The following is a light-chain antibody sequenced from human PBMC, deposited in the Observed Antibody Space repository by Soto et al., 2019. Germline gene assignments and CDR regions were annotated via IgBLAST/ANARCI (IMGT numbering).Light chain of an antibody. CDR3: QQYGSSGT. CDR1: QSLTNNY. J-gene: IGKJ1*01. CDR2: GAS. Sequence: EIVLTQSPATLSLSPGERATLSCRASQSLTNNYFAWYQQKPGQAPRLLIYGASNRATGIPDRFSGSGSGTDFTLTISRLEPEDFAVYYCQQYGSSGTFGQGTTVDI. V-gene: IGKV3-20*01.